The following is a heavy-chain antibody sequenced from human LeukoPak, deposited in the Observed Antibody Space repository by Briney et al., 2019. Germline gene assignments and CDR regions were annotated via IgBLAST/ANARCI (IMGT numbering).Heavy chain of an antibody. CDR3: ARDVLRITMLVVVMPQYNWFDP. CDR1: GGSIRSNSYY. CDR2: IYYSGST. Sequence: SSETLSLTCTVSGGSIRSNSYYWGWIRQAPGKGLECLGSIYYSGSTYYNPSLKSRVTMSVDTSKNQFSLKLSSVTAADTAVYYCARDVLRITMLVVVMPQYNWFDPWGQGTLVAVSS. V-gene: IGHV4-39*07. J-gene: IGHJ5*02. D-gene: IGHD3-22*01.